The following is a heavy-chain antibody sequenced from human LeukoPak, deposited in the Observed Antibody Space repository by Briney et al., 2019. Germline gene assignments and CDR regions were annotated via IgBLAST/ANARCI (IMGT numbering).Heavy chain of an antibody. V-gene: IGHV1-18*01. D-gene: IGHD4-17*01. CDR3: AREGHDYGDNTPDY. Sequence: ASVKVSFKASGYTFSNYGILWVRQAPGQGLEWMGWVSPYNDNTNYAQNFQGRVTMTTDTSTNLAYMELRSLRYDDTAVYYCAREGHDYGDNTPDYWGRGNLVTVSS. CDR1: GYTFSNYG. CDR2: VSPYNDNT. J-gene: IGHJ4*02.